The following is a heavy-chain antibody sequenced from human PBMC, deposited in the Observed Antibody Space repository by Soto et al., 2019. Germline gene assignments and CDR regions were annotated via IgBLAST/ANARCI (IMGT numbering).Heavy chain of an antibody. CDR1: VGSFIGYY. D-gene: IGHD6-6*01. V-gene: IGHV4-34*01. J-gene: IGHJ6*02. CDR3: ARGRGRIAARPGGVTRYYGMDV. CDR2: INHSGST. Sequence: PSETLSLACAVYVGSFIGYYWSWIRQPPGKGLEWIGEINHSGSTNYNPSLKSRVTISVDTSKNQFSLKLSSVTAADTAVYYCARGRGRIAARPGGVTRYYGMDVWGQGTTVTVSS.